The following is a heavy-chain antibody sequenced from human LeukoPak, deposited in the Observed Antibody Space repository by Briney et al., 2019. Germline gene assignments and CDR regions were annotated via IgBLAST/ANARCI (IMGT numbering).Heavy chain of an antibody. CDR2: ISWNSDST. CDR3: ARDMSYDSSGYYYMDV. Sequence: GRSLRLSCAASGFTFDDYAMHWVRQAPGKGLEWVSGISWNSDSTYYADSVKGRFTISRDNSKNTLYLQMNGLRAEDTAVYYCARDMSYDSSGYYYMDVWGKGTTVTVSS. V-gene: IGHV3-9*01. J-gene: IGHJ6*03. CDR1: GFTFDDYA. D-gene: IGHD3-22*01.